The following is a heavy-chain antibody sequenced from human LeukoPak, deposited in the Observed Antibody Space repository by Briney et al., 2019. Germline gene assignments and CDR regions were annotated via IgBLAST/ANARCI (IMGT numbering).Heavy chain of an antibody. J-gene: IGHJ4*02. V-gene: IGHV3-30*04. CDR2: ISYDGSNK. D-gene: IGHD3-16*01. CDR3: VKWDWG. CDR1: GFTFSSYA. Sequence: GRSLRLSCAASGFTFSSYAMHWVRQAPGKGLEWVAVISYDGSNKYYADSVKGRFTTSRDNAKNTVYLQMNSLRAEDTAVYYCVKWDWGGGQGTLVTVSS.